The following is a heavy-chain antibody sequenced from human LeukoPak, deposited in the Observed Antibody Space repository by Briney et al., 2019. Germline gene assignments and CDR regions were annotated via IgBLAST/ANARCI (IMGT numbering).Heavy chain of an antibody. CDR3: ASLPTRPQWPGGSV. V-gene: IGHV1-69*04. D-gene: IGHD2-8*01. J-gene: IGHJ4*02. CDR2: IIPILGIA. CDR1: GGAFSSYA. Sequence: SVKVSCKASGGAFSSYAISWVRQAPAQGLEWMGRIIPILGIANYAQKFQGRVTITADKSTSTAYMELSSLRSEDTAVYYCASLPTRPQWPGGSVWGQGTLVTVSS.